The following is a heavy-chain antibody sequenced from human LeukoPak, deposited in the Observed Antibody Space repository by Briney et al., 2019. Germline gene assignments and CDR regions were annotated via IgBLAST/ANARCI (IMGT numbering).Heavy chain of an antibody. J-gene: IGHJ4*02. V-gene: IGHV1-69*06. CDR3: AILGYSSGWYLFDY. CDR1: GGTFNTYG. CDR2: IIPIFGTA. Sequence: SVKVSCKASGGTFNTYGINWVRQAPGQGLEWMGGIIPIFGTAIYAPKFQGRVTITADRSTNTSYMELSSLKSEDSAMYYCAILGYSSGWYLFDYWGQGTLVTVSS. D-gene: IGHD6-19*01.